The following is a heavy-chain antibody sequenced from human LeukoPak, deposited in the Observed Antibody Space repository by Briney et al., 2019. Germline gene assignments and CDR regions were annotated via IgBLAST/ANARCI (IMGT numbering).Heavy chain of an antibody. V-gene: IGHV1-18*01. CDR2: ISAYNGNT. CDR3: ARDRGYYYDSSGLDY. CDR1: GYTFTSYG. J-gene: IGHJ4*02. D-gene: IGHD3-22*01. Sequence: ASVKVSCKASGYTFTSYGISWVRQAPGQGLEWMGWISAYNGNTNYAQKLQGRVTMTTDTSTSAAYMELRGLRSDDTAVYYCARDRGYYYDSSGLDYWGQGTLVTVSS.